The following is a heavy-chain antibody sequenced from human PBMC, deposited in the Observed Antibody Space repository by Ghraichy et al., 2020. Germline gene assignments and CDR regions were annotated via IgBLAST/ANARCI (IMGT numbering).Heavy chain of an antibody. V-gene: IGHV3-7*03. D-gene: IGHD4-11*01. CDR1: GFTFSAVW. CDR2: INEDGSER. CDR3: TRGTVSSPGIDY. Sequence: GGSLRLSCAVSGFTFSAVWMNWVRQAPGKGLEWVANINEDGSERRYVDSLWGRFTISRDNAKNSVYLEMNSLRVEDTAIYYCTRGTVSSPGIDYWGQGTLVTVSS. J-gene: IGHJ4*02.